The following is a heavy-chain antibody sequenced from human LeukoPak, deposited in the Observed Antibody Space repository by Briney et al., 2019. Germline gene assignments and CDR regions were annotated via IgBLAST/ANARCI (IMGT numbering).Heavy chain of an antibody. D-gene: IGHD3-9*01. CDR3: ARQGYDILTGYIDAFDI. V-gene: IGHV4-59*08. CDR2: ISYSGST. Sequence: TSETLSLTCTVSGSSISSYYWSWIRQPPGKGLEWIGYISYSGSTNYNPSLKSRVTISIDTSKNQFSLKLRSVTAADTAIYYCARQGYDILTGYIDAFDIWGQGTMVTVSS. CDR1: GSSISSYY. J-gene: IGHJ3*02.